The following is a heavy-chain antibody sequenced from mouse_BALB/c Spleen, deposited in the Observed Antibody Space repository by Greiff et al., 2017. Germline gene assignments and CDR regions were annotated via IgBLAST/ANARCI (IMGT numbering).Heavy chain of an antibody. CDR1: GFSLTSYG. V-gene: IGHV2-2*02. J-gene: IGHJ4*01. CDR3: ARNLNYGSSYGYAMDY. Sequence: QVQLKESGPGLVQPSQSLSITCTVSGFSLTSYGVHWVRQSPGKGLEWLGVIWSGGSTDYNAAFISRLSISKDNSKSQVFFKMNSLQANDTAIYYCARNLNYGSSYGYAMDYWGQGTSVTVSS. D-gene: IGHD1-1*01. CDR2: IWSGGST.